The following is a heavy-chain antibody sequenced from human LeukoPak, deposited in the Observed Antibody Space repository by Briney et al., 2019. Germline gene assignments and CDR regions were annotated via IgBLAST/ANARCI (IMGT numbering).Heavy chain of an antibody. Sequence: GGSLRLSCAASGFSFSSYSMNWVRQAPGKGLEWVSSISRGSTDIQYADSVKGRFTISRDNAKNSLHLQMNSLRAEDTAVYYCARDELGVSGSGVYYYYGMDVWGQGTTVTV. CDR3: ARDELGVSGSGVYYYYGMDV. CDR1: GFSFSSYS. V-gene: IGHV3-21*01. CDR2: ISRGSTDI. D-gene: IGHD3-10*01. J-gene: IGHJ6*02.